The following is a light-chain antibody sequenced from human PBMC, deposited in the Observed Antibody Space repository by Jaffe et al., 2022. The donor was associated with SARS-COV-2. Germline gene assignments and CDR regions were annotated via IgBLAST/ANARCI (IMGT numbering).Light chain of an antibody. V-gene: IGKV2-28*01. CDR1: QSLLYSNGYNY. J-gene: IGKJ1*01. CDR2: LGS. Sequence: IVMTQSPLSLLVTPGEPASISCRSSQSLLYSNGYNYLDWYLQKPGQSPQLLIYLGSNRASGVPDRFSGSGSGTDFTLKISRVEAEDVGVYYCMQGLQTWTFGQGTKVEIK. CDR3: MQGLQTWT.